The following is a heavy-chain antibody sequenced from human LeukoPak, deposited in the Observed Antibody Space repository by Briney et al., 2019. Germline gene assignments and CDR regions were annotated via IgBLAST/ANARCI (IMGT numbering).Heavy chain of an antibody. J-gene: IGHJ4*02. CDR2: INPSGGTT. D-gene: IGHD3-10*01. V-gene: IGHV1-46*01. Sequence: ASVKVSCKASGYTFTSSYMHWVRQAPGQGLEWVGIINPSGGTTIYAQKFQGRVTMTEDTSTDTAYMELSSLRSEDTAVYYCQVWGFGESIPHYWGQGTLVTVSS. CDR1: GYTFTSSY. CDR3: QVWGFGESIPHY.